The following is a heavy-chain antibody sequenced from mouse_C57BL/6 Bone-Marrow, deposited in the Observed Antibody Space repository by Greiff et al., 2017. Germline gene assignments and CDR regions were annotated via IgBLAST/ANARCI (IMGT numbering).Heavy chain of an antibody. V-gene: IGHV1-59*01. CDR1: GYTFTSYW. Sequence: QVQLQQPGAELVRPGTSVKLSCKASGYTFTSYWMHWVKQRPGQGLEWIGVIDPSDSYTNYKQKFKGKATLTVDTSSSTAYMQLSSLTSEDSAVYYCARFYYGSRPWYFDVWGTGTTVTVSS. J-gene: IGHJ1*03. CDR3: ARFYYGSRPWYFDV. D-gene: IGHD1-1*01. CDR2: IDPSDSYT.